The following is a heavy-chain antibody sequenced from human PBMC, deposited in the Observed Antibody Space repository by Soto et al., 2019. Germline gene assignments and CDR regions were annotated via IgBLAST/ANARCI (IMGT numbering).Heavy chain of an antibody. V-gene: IGHV4-38-2*01. CDR1: GYCSNTNDY. Sequence: SGTLSLRCAVSGYCSNTNDYWGSIRQPPGKGLEWIGSIHHSESTYYNPSLKSRVTMSVDTSKNQFSLKLRSVSAADTAVYYCARMSVEMATTYYLDYWGQGSLVTVSS. D-gene: IGHD1-1*01. CDR3: ARMSVEMATTYYLDY. J-gene: IGHJ4*02. CDR2: IHHSEST.